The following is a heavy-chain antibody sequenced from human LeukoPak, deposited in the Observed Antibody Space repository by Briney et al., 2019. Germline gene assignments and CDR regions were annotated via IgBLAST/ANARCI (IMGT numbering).Heavy chain of an antibody. V-gene: IGHV4-34*01. D-gene: IGHD1-26*01. Sequence: SETPSLTCAVYGGSFSGYYWSWIRQPPGKGLEWVGEINHSGSTNYNPSLKSRVTISVDTSKNQFSLKLSSVTAADTAVYYCARMLSIGYFDYWGQGTLVTVSS. CDR2: INHSGST. J-gene: IGHJ4*02. CDR1: GGSFSGYY. CDR3: ARMLSIGYFDY.